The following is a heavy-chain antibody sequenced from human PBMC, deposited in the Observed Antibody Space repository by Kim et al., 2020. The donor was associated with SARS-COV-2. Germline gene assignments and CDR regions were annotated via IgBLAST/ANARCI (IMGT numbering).Heavy chain of an antibody. V-gene: IGHV3-30-3*01. CDR3: ARVGESTSGSYRGYYFDY. Sequence: GGSLRLSCAASGFTFSSYAMHWVRQAPGKGLEWVAVISYDGSNKYYADSVKGRFTISRDNSKNTLYLQMNSLRAEDTAVYYCARVGESTSGSYRGYYFDYWGQGTLVTVSS. J-gene: IGHJ4*02. CDR1: GFTFSSYA. D-gene: IGHD1-26*01. CDR2: ISYDGSNK.